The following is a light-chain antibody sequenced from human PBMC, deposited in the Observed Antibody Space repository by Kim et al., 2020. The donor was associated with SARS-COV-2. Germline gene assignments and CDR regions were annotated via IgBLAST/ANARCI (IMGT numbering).Light chain of an antibody. V-gene: IGKV1-27*01. Sequence: DIQMTQSPSSLSASVGDRVTITCRASQGISNYLAWYQQKPGKVPKLLIYAASTLQSGVPSRFSGSGSGTDFTLTISSLQPEDVASYCCQKYNSALFTFGPGTKVDIK. CDR1: QGISNY. CDR2: AAS. CDR3: QKYNSALFT. J-gene: IGKJ3*01.